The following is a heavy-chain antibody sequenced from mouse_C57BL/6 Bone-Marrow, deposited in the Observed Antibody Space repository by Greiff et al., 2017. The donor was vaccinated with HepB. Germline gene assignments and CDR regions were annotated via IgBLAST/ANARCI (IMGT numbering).Heavy chain of an antibody. CDR2: IYPRSGNT. Sequence: QVQLQQSGAELARPGASVKLSCKASGYTFTSYGIGWVKQRTGQGLEWIGEIYPRSGNTYYNEKFKGKATLTADKSSSTAYMELRSLTSEDSAVYFCAREGGYYYGSSSPYFDYWGQGTTLTVSS. CDR1: GYTFTSYG. V-gene: IGHV1-81*01. D-gene: IGHD1-1*01. CDR3: AREGGYYYGSSSPYFDY. J-gene: IGHJ2*01.